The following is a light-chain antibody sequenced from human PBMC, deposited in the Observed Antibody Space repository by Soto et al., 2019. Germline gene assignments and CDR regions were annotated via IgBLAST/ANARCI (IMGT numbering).Light chain of an antibody. CDR1: QGISNY. V-gene: IGKV1-27*01. Sequence: DIQMTQSPATLSGSVGDIVTITCRASQGISNYLAWYQQKPVKAPKLLIYDASTLQSGVQFRFSGSGSGTDFTLTIRSLQPEDAAIYYCXRYDSDPTCGQGTKVDIK. CDR2: DAS. CDR3: XRYDSDPT. J-gene: IGKJ1*01.